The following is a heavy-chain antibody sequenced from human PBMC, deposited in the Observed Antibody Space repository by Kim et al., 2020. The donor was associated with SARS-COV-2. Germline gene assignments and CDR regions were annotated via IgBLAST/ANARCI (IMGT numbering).Heavy chain of an antibody. CDR3: AKDIEATGSGDGGGYYYGMDV. CDR1: GFTFSSYG. CDR2: ISYDGSNK. Sequence: GGSLRLSCAASGFTFSSYGMHWVRQAPGKGLEWVAVISYDGSNKYYADSVKGRFTISRDNSKNTLYLQMNSLRAEDTAVYYCAKDIEATGSGDGGGYYYGMDVWGQGTTVTVSS. D-gene: IGHD3-10*01. J-gene: IGHJ6*02. V-gene: IGHV3-30*18.